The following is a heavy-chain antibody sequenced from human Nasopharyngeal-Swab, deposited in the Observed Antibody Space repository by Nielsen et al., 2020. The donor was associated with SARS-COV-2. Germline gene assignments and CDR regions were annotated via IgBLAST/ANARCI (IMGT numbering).Heavy chain of an antibody. D-gene: IGHD4-17*01. V-gene: IGHV3-30-3*01. CDR3: ARDPDYGDFPGIDY. Sequence: GESLKIPCAASGFTFSSHAMSWVRQAPGKGLEWVAVISYDGSNKYYADSVKGRFTISRDNSKNTLYLQMNSLRAEDTAVYYCARDPDYGDFPGIDYWGQGTLVTVSS. J-gene: IGHJ4*02. CDR1: GFTFSSHA. CDR2: ISYDGSNK.